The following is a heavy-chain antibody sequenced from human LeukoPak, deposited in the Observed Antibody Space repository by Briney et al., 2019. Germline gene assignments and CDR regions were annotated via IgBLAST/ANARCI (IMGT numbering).Heavy chain of an antibody. CDR2: INPNSGGT. CDR3: ASLQYYYDSSGYYYPDY. D-gene: IGHD3-22*01. J-gene: IGHJ4*02. V-gene: IGHV1-2*02. Sequence: GASVKVSCKASGYTFTGYYMHWVRQAPGQGLEWMGWINPNSGGTNYAQKFQGRVTMTRDTSISTAYMELSRLRSDDTAVYYCASLQYYYDSSGYYYPDYWGQGTLVTVSS. CDR1: GYTFTGYY.